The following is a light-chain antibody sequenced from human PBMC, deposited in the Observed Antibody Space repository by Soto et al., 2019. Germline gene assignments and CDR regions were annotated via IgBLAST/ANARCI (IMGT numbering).Light chain of an antibody. CDR3: QQYGSSPRT. CDR2: GTS. CDR1: QSVSSSY. Sequence: EIVLTQSPGTLSLSPGDRATLFCRASQSVSSSYLAWYRQKPGQAPRLRIFGTSSRATGIPDRFSGSGYGTDFTLTIGRLEPEDFAVYYCQQYGSSPRTFGQGTKVEVK. J-gene: IGKJ1*01. V-gene: IGKV3-20*01.